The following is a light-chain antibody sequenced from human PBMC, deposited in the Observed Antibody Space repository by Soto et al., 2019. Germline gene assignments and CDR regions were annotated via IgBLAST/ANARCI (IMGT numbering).Light chain of an antibody. V-gene: IGKV1-12*01. CDR2: AAS. CDR3: KQSRSFRLP. J-gene: IGKJ4*01. CDR1: QDLDRW. Sequence: DIQMTQSPSSLSASVGDRVTITCRASQDLDRWLAWYQQKPGEVPKVLIFAASSLQSGLPSRFSGGGSGTDFSLTISGLQPEDFATYYCKQSRSFRLPLGGGTKLDIK.